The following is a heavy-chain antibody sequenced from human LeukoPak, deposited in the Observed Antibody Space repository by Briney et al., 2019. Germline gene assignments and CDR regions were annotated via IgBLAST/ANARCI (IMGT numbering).Heavy chain of an antibody. V-gene: IGHV3-53*01. J-gene: IGHJ3*02. CDR3: AKDISSTSKGGAFDI. CDR2: IYSGGST. CDR1: GFTVSSNY. D-gene: IGHD2-2*01. Sequence: GGSLRLSCAASGFTVSSNYMSWVRQAPGKGLEWVSVIYSGGSTYYADSVKGRFTISRDNSKNTLYLQMNSLRAEDTAVYYCAKDISSTSKGGAFDIWGQGTMVTVSS.